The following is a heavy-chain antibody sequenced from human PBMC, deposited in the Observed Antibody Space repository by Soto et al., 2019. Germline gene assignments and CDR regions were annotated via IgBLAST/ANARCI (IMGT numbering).Heavy chain of an antibody. CDR3: ARVQMATLYFDY. CDR1: GGSISGYY. V-gene: IGHV4-59*01. J-gene: IGHJ4*02. Sequence: PSETLSLTCTVSGGSISGYYWSWVRQPPGKGLEWIGYIYYSGTHNYNPSLKSRLTISVDTSKNQFSLELNSVNAADTAVYYCARVQMATLYFDYWGQGTLVTVSS. CDR2: IYYSGTH. D-gene: IGHD5-12*01.